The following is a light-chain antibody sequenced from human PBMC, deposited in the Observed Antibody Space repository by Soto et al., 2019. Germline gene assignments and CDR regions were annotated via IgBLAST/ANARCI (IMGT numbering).Light chain of an antibody. J-gene: IGKJ1*01. Sequence: EIVLTQSPGTLSLSPGERATLSCRASQSVSSSHLAWYQQNPGQAPRLLIYGATSRATGIPDRFSGSGSGTDFTLTISRLEPEDFAVYYCQQYGTSAGTFGQGTKVEIX. CDR3: QQYGTSAGT. V-gene: IGKV3-20*01. CDR1: QSVSSSH. CDR2: GAT.